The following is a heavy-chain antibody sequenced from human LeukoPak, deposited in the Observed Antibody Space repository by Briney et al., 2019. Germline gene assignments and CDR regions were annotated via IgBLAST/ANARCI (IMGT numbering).Heavy chain of an antibody. D-gene: IGHD1-26*01. CDR2: IYYSGST. J-gene: IGHJ4*02. Sequence: SETLSLTCTVSGGSISSYYWGWIRQPPGKGPEWIGSIYYSGSTYYNPSLKSRVTISVDTSKNQFSLKLSSVTAADTAVYYCARVGLVGPTIDYWGQGTLVTVSS. V-gene: IGHV4-39*01. CDR1: GGSISSYY. CDR3: ARVGLVGPTIDY.